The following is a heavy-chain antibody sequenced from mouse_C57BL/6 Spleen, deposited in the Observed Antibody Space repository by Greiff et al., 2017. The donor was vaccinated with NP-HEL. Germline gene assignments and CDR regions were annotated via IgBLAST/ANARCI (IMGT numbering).Heavy chain of an antibody. J-gene: IGHJ2*01. CDR2: INPNNGGT. D-gene: IGHD4-1*01. CDR1: GYTFTDYN. Sequence: EVQLQQSGPELVKPGASVKMSCKASGYTFTDYNMHWVKQSHGKSLEWIGYINPNNGGTSYNQKFKGKATLTVNKSSSTAYMELRSLTSEDSAVYYCARYSWDPYYFDYWGQGTTLTVSS. V-gene: IGHV1-22*01. CDR3: ARYSWDPYYFDY.